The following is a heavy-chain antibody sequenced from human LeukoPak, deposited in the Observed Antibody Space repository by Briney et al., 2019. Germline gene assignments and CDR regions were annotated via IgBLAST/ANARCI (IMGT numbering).Heavy chain of an antibody. D-gene: IGHD1-26*01. J-gene: IGHJ3*02. CDR3: VREDSGISDNAFDI. Sequence: SETLSLTCTVSGDSISSGDYYWGWIRQPPGKGLEWIGSIYHSGSTYYNPSLKSRVTISVDTSKNQFSLKLSSVTAADTAVYYCVREDSGISDNAFDIWGQGTMVTISS. V-gene: IGHV4-38-2*02. CDR1: GDSISSGDYY. CDR2: IYHSGST.